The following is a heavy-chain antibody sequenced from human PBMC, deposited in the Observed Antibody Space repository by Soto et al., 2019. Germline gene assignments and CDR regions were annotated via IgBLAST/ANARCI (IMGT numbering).Heavy chain of an antibody. CDR1: GFSFTNFA. V-gene: IGHV3-23*01. D-gene: IGHD2-21*02. J-gene: IGHJ4*02. CDR2: IGASGDIT. CDR3: AKDDFTDRGDDYFDY. Sequence: GGSLRLSCAASGFSFTNFAMSWVRQAPGKGLEWVAGIGASGDITWYADSVKGRLSTPRDNSKNTLYLQLNSLRFEDTAVYYCAKDDFTDRGDDYFDYWGPGTLVTVSS.